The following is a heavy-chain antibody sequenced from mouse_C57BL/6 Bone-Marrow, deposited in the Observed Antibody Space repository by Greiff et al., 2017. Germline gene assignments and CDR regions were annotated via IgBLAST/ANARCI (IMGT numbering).Heavy chain of an antibody. CDR3: ARFFYPYAMDY. Sequence: QVQLKESGPELVKPGASVKISCKASGYAFSSSWMNWVKQRPGKGLEWIGRIYPGDGDTNYNGKFKGKATLTADKSSSTAYMQLSSLTSEDSAVYFCARFFYPYAMDYWGQGTSVTVSS. CDR2: IYPGDGDT. J-gene: IGHJ4*01. CDR1: GYAFSSSW. V-gene: IGHV1-82*01. D-gene: IGHD2-1*01.